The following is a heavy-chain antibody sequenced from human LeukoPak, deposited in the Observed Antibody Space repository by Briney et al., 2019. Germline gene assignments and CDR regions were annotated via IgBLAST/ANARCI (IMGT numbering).Heavy chain of an antibody. V-gene: IGHV1-8*01. D-gene: IGHD3-3*01. CDR1: GYTFTSYD. J-gene: IGHJ6*02. CDR3: ARGRGRFLEWLTARDYYYYGMDV. Sequence: ASVKVSCKASGYTFTSYDINWVRQATGQGLEWMGWINPNSGNTGYAQKFQGRVTMTRNTSISTAYMELSSLRSEDTAVYYCARGRGRFLEWLTARDYYYYGMDVWGQGTTVTVSS. CDR2: INPNSGNT.